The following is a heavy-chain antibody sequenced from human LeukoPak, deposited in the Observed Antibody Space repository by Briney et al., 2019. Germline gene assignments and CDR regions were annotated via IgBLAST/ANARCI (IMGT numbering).Heavy chain of an antibody. Sequence: ASVKVSCKASEYTFTGYYMHWVRQAPGQGLEWMGWINPNSGGTNYAQKFQGRVTMTRDTSISTAYMELSRLRSDDTAVYYCARVTEVVVPAAMDYWGQGTLVTVSS. D-gene: IGHD2-2*01. V-gene: IGHV1-2*02. CDR1: EYTFTGYY. J-gene: IGHJ4*02. CDR2: INPNSGGT. CDR3: ARVTEVVVPAAMDY.